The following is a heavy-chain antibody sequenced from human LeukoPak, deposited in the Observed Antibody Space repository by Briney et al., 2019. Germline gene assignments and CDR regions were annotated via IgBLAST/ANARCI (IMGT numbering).Heavy chain of an antibody. Sequence: GESLKISCKGSGYSFTSYWIGWVRQMPGKGLEWMGIIYPGDSDTRYSPSFQGQVTISADKSISTAYLQWSSLKASDTAMYYCARGCGSDCYSAHYYYYMDVWGKGTTVTVSS. J-gene: IGHJ6*03. D-gene: IGHD2-21*01. V-gene: IGHV5-51*01. CDR2: IYPGDSDT. CDR3: ARGCGSDCYSAHYYYYMDV. CDR1: GYSFTSYW.